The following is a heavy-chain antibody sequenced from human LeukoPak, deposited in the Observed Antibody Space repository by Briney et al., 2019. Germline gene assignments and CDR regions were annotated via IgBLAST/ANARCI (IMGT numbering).Heavy chain of an antibody. CDR2: ISTNSDIR. V-gene: IGHV1-18*01. J-gene: IGHJ5*02. CDR3: ARDWDAMNNCFDP. D-gene: IGHD1-26*01. Sequence: ASVKVSRKASGYTFTNYGISWVRQAPGQGLEWMGWISTNSDIRTYAQTLQGRFTMTTDTATTTAYTELNNLTFDDTAVYYCARDWDAMNNCFDPWGQGTPVTVSS. CDR1: GYTFTNYG.